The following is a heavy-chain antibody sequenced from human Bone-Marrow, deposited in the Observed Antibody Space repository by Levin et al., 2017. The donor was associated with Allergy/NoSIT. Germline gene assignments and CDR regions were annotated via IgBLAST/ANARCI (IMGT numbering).Heavy chain of an antibody. V-gene: IGHV3-74*01. CDR2: INSDGSST. J-gene: IGHJ3*02. CDR1: GFTFSIYW. D-gene: IGHD1-26*01. Sequence: GESLKISCAVSGFTFSIYWMHWVRQAPGKGLVWVSRINSDGSSTSYADSVKGRFTISRDNAKNTLYLQMNSLRAEDTAVYYCASFSVVGATSSAFDIWGQGTMVTVSS. CDR3: ASFSVVGATSSAFDI.